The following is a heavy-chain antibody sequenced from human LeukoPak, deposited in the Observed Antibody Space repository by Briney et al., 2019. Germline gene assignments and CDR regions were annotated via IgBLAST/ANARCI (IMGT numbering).Heavy chain of an antibody. J-gene: IGHJ4*02. CDR1: GFTVSSNY. Sequence: GGSLRLSCAASGFTVSSNYMSWVRQAPGRGLEWVATLSGSGAGTYYSDSVQGRFTISRDNSKRTLFLQMNSLRAEDTAFYCAKAELGVDTFFDYWGQGTLVTVSS. CDR2: LSGSGAGT. CDR3: AKAELGVDTFFDY. V-gene: IGHV3-23*01. D-gene: IGHD3-3*01.